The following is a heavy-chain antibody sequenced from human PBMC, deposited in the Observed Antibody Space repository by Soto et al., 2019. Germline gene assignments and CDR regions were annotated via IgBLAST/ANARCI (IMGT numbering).Heavy chain of an antibody. J-gene: IGHJ4*02. V-gene: IGHV3-48*03. Sequence: EVQVVESGGGLVQPGGSLRLSCVASGFTFRSYEMNWVRQAPGKGLEWVSYISSSGSSIYYADSVKGRFTISRDNAKSSLYLRMNSLRAEDTAIYYCVRGSDTAMVTPHGYYFDSWGQGTLVTVSS. D-gene: IGHD5-18*01. CDR3: VRGSDTAMVTPHGYYFDS. CDR1: GFTFRSYE. CDR2: ISSSGSSI.